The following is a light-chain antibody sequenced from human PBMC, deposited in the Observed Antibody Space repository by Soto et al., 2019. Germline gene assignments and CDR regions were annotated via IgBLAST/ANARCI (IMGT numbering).Light chain of an antibody. CDR3: QVWQTSSDHPVF. Sequence: SSELTQAPSVSVAPGQTARITCGGDDIGSNSVHWYQQKPGQAPVLVVYDENGRPSGIPERFSGSKSGNTASLTLSRVETGDEADYYCQVWQTSSDHPVFFGGGTKVTVL. V-gene: IGLV3-21*02. CDR1: DIGSNS. CDR2: DEN. J-gene: IGLJ2*01.